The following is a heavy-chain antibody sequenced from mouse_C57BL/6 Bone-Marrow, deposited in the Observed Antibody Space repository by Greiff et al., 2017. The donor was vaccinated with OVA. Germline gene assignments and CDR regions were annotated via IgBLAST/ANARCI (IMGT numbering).Heavy chain of an antibody. CDR2: IDPANGNT. J-gene: IGHJ4*01. CDR1: GYNIKNTY. Sequence: VQLQQPVAELVRPGASVKLSCKASGYNIKNTYMHWVKQRPEQGLEWIGRIDPANGNTKYAPKFQGKATITADKSSNTAYMQLSSLTSEDSAIYYLSTNYYGPMDYWGQGTTVTVSS. CDR3: STNYYGPMDY. V-gene: IGHV14-3*01. D-gene: IGHD1-1*01.